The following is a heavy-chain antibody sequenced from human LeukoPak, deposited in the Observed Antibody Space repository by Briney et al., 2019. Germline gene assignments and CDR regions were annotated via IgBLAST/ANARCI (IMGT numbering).Heavy chain of an antibody. Sequence: GGSLRLSGAASGFTFDDYAMHWVRQAPGKGLEWVSGISWNSGSIGYADSVKGRFTISRDNAKNSLYLQMNSLRAEDTALYYCAKDGRYYYDSSGYFDYWGQGTLVTVSS. J-gene: IGHJ4*02. CDR1: GFTFDDYA. V-gene: IGHV3-9*01. D-gene: IGHD3-22*01. CDR2: ISWNSGSI. CDR3: AKDGRYYYDSSGYFDY.